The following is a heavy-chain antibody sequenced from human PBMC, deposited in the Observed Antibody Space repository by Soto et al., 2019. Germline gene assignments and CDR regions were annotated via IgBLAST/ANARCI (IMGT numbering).Heavy chain of an antibody. Sequence: SETLSLTCAVYGGSFSGYYWSWIRQPPGKGLEWIGEINHSGSTNYNPSLKSRVTISVDTSKNQFSLKLSSVTAADTAVYYCARPRYPSGSGSYKLYYFDYWGQGTLDIVSS. V-gene: IGHV4-34*01. CDR1: GGSFSGYY. D-gene: IGHD1-26*01. CDR2: INHSGST. CDR3: ARPRYPSGSGSYKLYYFDY. J-gene: IGHJ4*02.